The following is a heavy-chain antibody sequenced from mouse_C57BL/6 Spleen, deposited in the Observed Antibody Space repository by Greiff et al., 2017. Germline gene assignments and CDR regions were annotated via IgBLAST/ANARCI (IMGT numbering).Heavy chain of an antibody. D-gene: IGHD1-1*01. Sequence: VQLQQSGAELARPGASVKLSCKASGYTFTSYGISWVKQRTGPGLEWIGEIYPSSGNTYYPEKFKGKATLTADNSSSTVYMELRSLKSEDTAVYCCARHFYTVVGRGPFAYWGEGTLVTVSA. CDR1: GYTFTSYG. J-gene: IGHJ3*01. CDR2: IYPSSGNT. V-gene: IGHV1-81*01. CDR3: ARHFYTVVGRGPFAY.